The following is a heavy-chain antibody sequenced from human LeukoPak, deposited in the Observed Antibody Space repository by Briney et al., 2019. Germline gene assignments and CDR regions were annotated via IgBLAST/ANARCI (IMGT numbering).Heavy chain of an antibody. Sequence: GGSLRLSYAASGFSFWSYWMSWVRQAPGKGLEWVADIKEDGSDKKYVDSVKGRFTISRDNARKTLFLQMNSLRADDMAVYYCAIPTSYDGSRYYHAYWGQGTLVSVSS. CDR2: IKEDGSDK. D-gene: IGHD3-22*01. CDR3: AIPTSYDGSRYYHAY. CDR1: GFSFWSYW. V-gene: IGHV3-7*01. J-gene: IGHJ4*02.